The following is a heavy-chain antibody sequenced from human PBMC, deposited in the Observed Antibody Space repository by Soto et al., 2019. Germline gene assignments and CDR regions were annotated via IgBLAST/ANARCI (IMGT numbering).Heavy chain of an antibody. CDR3: ARWGGGYGPPGLDY. D-gene: IGHD5-18*01. V-gene: IGHV1-69*01. J-gene: IGHJ4*02. Sequence: QVQLVQSGAEVKKPGSSVKVSCKASGGTFSSYAISWVRQAPGQGLEWMGGIIPIFGTANYAQKFQGRVTITADESTSTAYMELGSLRSEDRAVYYWARWGGGYGPPGLDYWGQGTLVTVSS. CDR1: GGTFSSYA. CDR2: IIPIFGTA.